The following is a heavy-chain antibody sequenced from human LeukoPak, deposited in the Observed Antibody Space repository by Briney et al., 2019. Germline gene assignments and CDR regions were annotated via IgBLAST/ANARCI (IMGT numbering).Heavy chain of an antibody. CDR2: ISDSGGST. V-gene: IGHV3-23*01. CDR1: GFTFNTYA. J-gene: IGHJ4*01. Sequence: PGGSLRLSCAASGFTFNTYAMTWVRQAPGKGLEWVSGISDSGGSTYYADSVKGRFTISRDNSRNTLYLQMNSLRAEDTAAYYCAKGHYPDAYCVGDCYYSHWGQGSLVTVSS. CDR3: AKGHYPDAYCVGDCYYSH. D-gene: IGHD2-21*02.